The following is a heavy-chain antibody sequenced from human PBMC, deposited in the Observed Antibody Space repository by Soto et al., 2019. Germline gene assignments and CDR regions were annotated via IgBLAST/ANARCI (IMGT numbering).Heavy chain of an antibody. CDR3: ASYYDMWRGYLSPVDY. J-gene: IGHJ4*02. Sequence: QVQLVESGGDLVKPGGSLRLSCAASGYTFSDYYMSWIRQAPGKGLEWISYIDTSGTKIYYADSVKGRFTITRDNAKKSLYLETNSLRDEETAVYYCASYYDMWRGYLSPVDYWGQGTLVTVSS. V-gene: IGHV3-11*01. D-gene: IGHD3-3*01. CDR1: GYTFSDYY. CDR2: IDTSGTKI.